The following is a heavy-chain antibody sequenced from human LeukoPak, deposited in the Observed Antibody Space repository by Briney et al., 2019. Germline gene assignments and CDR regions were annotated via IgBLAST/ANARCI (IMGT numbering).Heavy chain of an antibody. D-gene: IGHD7-27*01. V-gene: IGHV1-18*01. Sequence: ASVKVSCKTSGYTFSRFGVAWLRQAPGQGPEWMGWISAYNGDTNYAQIFQGRVTLTTDTSTNTAYMELRSLKSDDSAVYYCARSGDGNWFDPWGQGARVTVSS. J-gene: IGHJ5*02. CDR1: GYTFSRFG. CDR3: ARSGDGNWFDP. CDR2: ISAYNGDT.